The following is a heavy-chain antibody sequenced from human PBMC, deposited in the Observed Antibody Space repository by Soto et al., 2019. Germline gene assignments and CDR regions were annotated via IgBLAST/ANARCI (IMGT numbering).Heavy chain of an antibody. CDR3: ARIHDYGDYGGLFGFDP. D-gene: IGHD4-17*01. Sequence: QVQLVESGGGVVQPGRSLRLSCAASGFTFSSYGMHWVRQAPGKGLEWVAVIWYDGSNKYYADSVKGRFTISRDNSKNPLYLQMNSLRAEDTAVYYCARIHDYGDYGGLFGFDPWGQGTLVTVSS. V-gene: IGHV3-33*01. CDR1: GFTFSSYG. CDR2: IWYDGSNK. J-gene: IGHJ5*02.